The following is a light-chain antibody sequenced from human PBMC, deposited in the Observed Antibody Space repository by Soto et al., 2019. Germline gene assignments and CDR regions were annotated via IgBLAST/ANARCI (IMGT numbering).Light chain of an antibody. Sequence: QSVLTQPPSASGSPGQSVTISCTGTSSDVGRYNFVSWYQQQPGKAPKLLIYEVTQRPSGVPDRFSGSKSGNTASLTVSGLKADDVADYYCSSYAGTNMGVFGTGTKVTVL. CDR3: SSYAGTNMGV. CDR1: SSDVGRYNF. CDR2: EVT. V-gene: IGLV2-8*01. J-gene: IGLJ1*01.